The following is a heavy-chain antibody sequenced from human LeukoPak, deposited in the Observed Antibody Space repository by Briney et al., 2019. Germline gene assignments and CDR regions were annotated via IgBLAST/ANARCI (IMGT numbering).Heavy chain of an antibody. CDR1: GFAFSTYA. Sequence: GGSLRLSCEASGFAFSTYAMSWVRQAPGKGLQWVSGISSSDGGSYYTGSVEGRFAISRDNSKNTVYLQMNNLRAEDTAVYYCAKCMSESGVYLNFDHWGQGTLVAVSS. CDR3: AKCMSESGVYLNFDH. V-gene: IGHV3-23*01. CDR2: ISSSDGGS. D-gene: IGHD2-8*02. J-gene: IGHJ4*02.